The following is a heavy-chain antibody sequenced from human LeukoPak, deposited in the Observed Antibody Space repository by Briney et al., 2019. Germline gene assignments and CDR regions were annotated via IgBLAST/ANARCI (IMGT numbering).Heavy chain of an antibody. CDR2: ISSNGGST. CDR3: ARGRIAVAGTYDY. CDR1: GFTFSSYA. D-gene: IGHD6-19*01. Sequence: GGSLRLSCAASGFTFSSYAMHWVRQAPGKGLEYVSAISSNGGSTYYANSVKGRFTISRDNSKNTLYLQMGSLRAEDMAVYYCARGRIAVAGTYDYWGQGTLVTVSS. J-gene: IGHJ4*02. V-gene: IGHV3-64*01.